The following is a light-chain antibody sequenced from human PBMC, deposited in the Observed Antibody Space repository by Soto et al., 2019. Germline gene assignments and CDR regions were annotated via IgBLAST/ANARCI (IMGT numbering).Light chain of an antibody. J-gene: IGKJ1*01. Sequence: DIQMTQPPSTLSGSVGDRVTISCRASQTISSWLAWYQQKPGKAPKLLIYKAPTLKSGVPSRFSGSGSGTEFTLTISSVQPDDFAPYYCQHYNSYSEAFGQGTKVDIK. V-gene: IGKV1-5*03. CDR1: QTISSW. CDR2: KAP. CDR3: QHYNSYSEA.